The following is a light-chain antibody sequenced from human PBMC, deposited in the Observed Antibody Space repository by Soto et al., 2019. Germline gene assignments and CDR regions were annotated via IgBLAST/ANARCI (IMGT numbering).Light chain of an antibody. Sequence: QSVLTQPASVSGFPGQPITISCTGTKNDVGLYDYVSWYQQHPGEAPKLMIYGVTNRPSGVSNRFSGYKSGNTASLTISGHQAEDEADYFCSSYTTTTLEVFGTGTKVTAL. CDR3: SSYTTTTLEV. CDR2: GVT. J-gene: IGLJ1*01. CDR1: KNDVGLYDY. V-gene: IGLV2-14*01.